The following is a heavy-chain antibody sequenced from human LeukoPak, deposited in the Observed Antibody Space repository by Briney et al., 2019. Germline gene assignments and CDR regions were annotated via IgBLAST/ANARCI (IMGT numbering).Heavy chain of an antibody. CDR2: INTNTGNP. J-gene: IGHJ4*02. CDR3: ARVFLERLTSGYFDN. D-gene: IGHD3-3*01. Sequence: GASVKVSCKASGYTFTSYAMNWVRQAPGQGLEWMGWINTNTGNPTYAQGFTGRFVFSLDTSVSTAYLQISSLKAEDTAVYYCARVFLERLTSGYFDNWGQGTLVTVSP. V-gene: IGHV7-4-1*02. CDR1: GYTFTSYA.